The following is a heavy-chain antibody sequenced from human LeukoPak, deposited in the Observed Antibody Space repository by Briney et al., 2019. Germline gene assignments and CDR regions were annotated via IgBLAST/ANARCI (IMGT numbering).Heavy chain of an antibody. Sequence: ASVKVSCKASGYTFTSYYMHWVRQAPGQRLEWMGIINPSGGSTSYAQKFQGRVTISVDTSKNQFSLKLSSVTAADTAVYYCAREFANDYGDFVGPGPIDYWGQGTLVTVSS. CDR2: INPSGGST. D-gene: IGHD4-17*01. CDR3: AREFANDYGDFVGPGPIDY. J-gene: IGHJ4*02. V-gene: IGHV1-46*01. CDR1: GYTFTSYY.